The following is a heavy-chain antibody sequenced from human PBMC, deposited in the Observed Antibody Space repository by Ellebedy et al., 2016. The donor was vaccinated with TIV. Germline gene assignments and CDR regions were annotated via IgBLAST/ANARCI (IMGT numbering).Heavy chain of an antibody. D-gene: IGHD3-16*02. J-gene: IGHJ4*02. CDR1: GVSISDYY. V-gene: IGHV4-59*01. CDR3: ASHLWGSYRLDN. CDR2: ILSNGNT. Sequence: MPSETLSLTCTVSGVSISDYYWSWVRQPPGKGLEWLGYILSNGNTNYKSSLKNRVTISADTSKNQLSLKLSSVTAADTAVYYCASHLWGSYRLDNWGQGSLVTVSS.